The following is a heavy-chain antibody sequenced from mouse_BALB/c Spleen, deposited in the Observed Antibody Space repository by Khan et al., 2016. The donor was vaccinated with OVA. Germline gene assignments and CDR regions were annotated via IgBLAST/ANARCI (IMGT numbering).Heavy chain of an antibody. CDR1: GYTFTTYW. CDR3: TRDRIDY. CDR2: INPTSGYT. Sequence: QLQLKLSGAELAKPGASVKMSCKASGYTFTTYWMHWVKQRPGQGLEWIGYINPTSGYTDYNEKFKDRATLSADKSSSTAYMQLSSLTYEYSAVYYCTRDRIDYWGQGTTLTVSS. J-gene: IGHJ2*01. V-gene: IGHV1-7*01.